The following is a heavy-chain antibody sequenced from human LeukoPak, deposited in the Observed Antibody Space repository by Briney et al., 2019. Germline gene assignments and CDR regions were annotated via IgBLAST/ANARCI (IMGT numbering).Heavy chain of an antibody. CDR3: ARDGGTYYDILTGYDY. D-gene: IGHD3-9*01. Sequence: SVKVSCKASGGTFSSYAISWVRQAPGQGLEWMGRIIPILGIANYAQKFQGRVTITADKSTSTAYMELSSLRSEDTAVYYCARDGGTYYDILTGYDYWGQGTLVTVSS. CDR1: GGTFSSYA. J-gene: IGHJ4*02. V-gene: IGHV1-69*04. CDR2: IIPILGIA.